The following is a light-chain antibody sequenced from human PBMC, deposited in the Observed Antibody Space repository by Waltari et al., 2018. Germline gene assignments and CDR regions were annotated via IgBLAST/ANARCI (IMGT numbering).Light chain of an antibody. J-gene: IGLJ1*01. V-gene: IGLV1-40*01. CDR3: QSHDSSLRAYV. CDR1: SPDIGSGDH. CDR2: DNN. Sequence: QSVLTQPPSVSGAPGQRVTISCTGSSPDIGSGDHVHWYQHPPGTAPKPPSYDNNGRASGVPDRCAASKSCPSASLAITGLQAEDEADYEGQSHDSSLRAYVFGTGTKVTVL.